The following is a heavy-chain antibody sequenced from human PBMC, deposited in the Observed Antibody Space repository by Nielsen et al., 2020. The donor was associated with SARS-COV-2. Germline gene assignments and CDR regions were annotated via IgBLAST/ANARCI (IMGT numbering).Heavy chain of an antibody. Sequence: GESLKISCAASGFTFSSHEMNWVRQAPGKGLEWVSYISSSSSTIYYADSVKGRITISRDNAKNSLYLQMNSLRAEDTAVYYCARDYGDYTDYWGQGTLVTVSS. J-gene: IGHJ4*02. CDR1: GFTFSSHE. V-gene: IGHV3-48*01. CDR2: ISSSSSTI. D-gene: IGHD4-17*01. CDR3: ARDYGDYTDY.